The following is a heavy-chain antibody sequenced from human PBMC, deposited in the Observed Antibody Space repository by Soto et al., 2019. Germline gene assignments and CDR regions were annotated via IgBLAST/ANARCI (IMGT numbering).Heavy chain of an antibody. CDR3: AKVPKSIGLYYYYMDV. Sequence: GGSLRLSCAASGFTFSSYAMSWVRQAPGKGLEWVSAISGSGGSTYYADSVKGRFTISRDNSKNTLYLQMNSLRAEDTAVYYCAKVPKSIGLYYYYMDVWGKGTTVTVSS. D-gene: IGHD3-16*02. J-gene: IGHJ6*03. V-gene: IGHV3-23*01. CDR1: GFTFSSYA. CDR2: ISGSGGST.